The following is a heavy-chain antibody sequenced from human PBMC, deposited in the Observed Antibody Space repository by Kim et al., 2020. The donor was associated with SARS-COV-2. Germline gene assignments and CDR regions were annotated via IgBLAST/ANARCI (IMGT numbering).Heavy chain of an antibody. CDR3: ARWGVAAAGFYGVDV. D-gene: IGHD6-13*01. V-gene: IGHV3-7*03. J-gene: IGHJ6*02. Sequence: GGSLRLSCAPSGFTFNNYLMAWVRQTPGKGLEWVANIRRDGSQGYYWDSVKGRFTISRDNARNLLFLQMSSLRLEDTAVYYCARWGVAAAGFYGVDVWG. CDR1: GFTFNNYL. CDR2: IRRDGSQG.